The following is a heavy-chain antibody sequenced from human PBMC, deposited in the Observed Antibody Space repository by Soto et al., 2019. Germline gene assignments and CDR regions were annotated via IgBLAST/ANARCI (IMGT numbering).Heavy chain of an antibody. J-gene: IGHJ4*02. CDR1: GVTFSSYS. CDR2: ISSSSSYI. CDR3: ARDRDCSSTSCSPDY. V-gene: IGHV3-21*01. Sequence: GGSLRLSCAASGVTFSSYSMNWVRQAPGKGLEWVSSISSSSSYIYYADSVKGRFTISRDNAKNSLYLQMNSLRAEDTAVYYCARDRDCSSTSCSPDYWGQGTLVTVSS. D-gene: IGHD2-2*01.